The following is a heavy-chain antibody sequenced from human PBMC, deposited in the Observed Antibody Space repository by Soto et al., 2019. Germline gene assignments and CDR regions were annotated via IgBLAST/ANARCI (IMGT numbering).Heavy chain of an antibody. J-gene: IGHJ4*02. CDR3: AKTYYYGSGSYYPDY. Sequence: GGSLRLSCAASGFTFSSYGMSWVRQAPGKGLEWVPTITGSGGNTYYADSVKGRFTISRDNSKNALYLQMNSLRADDTALYYCAKTYYYGSGSYYPDYWGQGTLVTVS. D-gene: IGHD3-10*01. V-gene: IGHV3-23*01. CDR2: ITGSGGNT. CDR1: GFTFSSYG.